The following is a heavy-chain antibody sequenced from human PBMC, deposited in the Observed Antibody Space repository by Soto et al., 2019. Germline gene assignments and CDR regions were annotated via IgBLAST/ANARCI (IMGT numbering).Heavy chain of an antibody. Sequence: QVQLVQSGAEVKKPGSSEKVSCKASRGTFSSYAISWVRQAPGQGLEWMGGIIPIFGRANYAQKFQGRVTITADESTSTAYMELSSLRSEDTAVYYCARNTQYSSGWDPENYYYYGMDVWGQGTTVTVSS. CDR3: ARNTQYSSGWDPENYYYYGMDV. CDR2: IIPIFGRA. D-gene: IGHD6-19*01. CDR1: RGTFSSYA. J-gene: IGHJ6*02. V-gene: IGHV1-69*01.